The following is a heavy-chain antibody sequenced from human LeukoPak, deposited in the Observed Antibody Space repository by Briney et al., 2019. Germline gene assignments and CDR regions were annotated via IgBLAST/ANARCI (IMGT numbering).Heavy chain of an antibody. CDR1: GFTFGDYA. J-gene: IGHJ6*02. V-gene: IGHV3-9*01. Sequence: PGRSLRLSCAASGFTFGDYAMHWVRHAPGKGLEWVSGISWNSGSIGYAECVKRRHNSSIDKAENTLYRQMNSLRAEDTALYYCEKVMTTVSYYGMDVWGQGTTVSVSS. CDR3: EKVMTTVSYYGMDV. D-gene: IGHD4-11*01. CDR2: ISWNSGSI.